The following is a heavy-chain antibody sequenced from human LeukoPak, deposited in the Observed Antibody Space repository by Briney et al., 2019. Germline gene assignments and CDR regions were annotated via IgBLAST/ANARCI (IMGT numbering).Heavy chain of an antibody. J-gene: IGHJ3*02. V-gene: IGHV4-34*01. CDR2: INHSGST. D-gene: IGHD3-22*01. Sequence: SETLSLTCAVYGGSFSGYYWSWIRQPPGKGLEWIGEINHSGSTNYNPSLKSRVTILVDTSKNQFSLKLSSVTAADTAVYYCARGPQWLDAFDIWGQGTMVTVSS. CDR3: ARGPQWLDAFDI. CDR1: GGSFSGYY.